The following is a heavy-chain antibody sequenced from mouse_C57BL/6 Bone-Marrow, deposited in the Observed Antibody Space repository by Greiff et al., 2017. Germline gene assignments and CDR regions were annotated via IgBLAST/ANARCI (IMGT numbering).Heavy chain of an antibody. D-gene: IGHD2-1*01. J-gene: IGHJ2*01. V-gene: IGHV1-61*01. CDR2: IYPSDSET. Sequence: QVQLQQPGAELVRPGSSVKLSCKASGYTFTSYWMDWVKQRPGQGLEWIGNIYPSDSETHYNQKFKDKATLTVDKSSSTAYMQLSSLTSEDSAVYYCARLGGNYNFDYWGQGTTLTVSS. CDR1: GYTFTSYW. CDR3: ARLGGNYNFDY.